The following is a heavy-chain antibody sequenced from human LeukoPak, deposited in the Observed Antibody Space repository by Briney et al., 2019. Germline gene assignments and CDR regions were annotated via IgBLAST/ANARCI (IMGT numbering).Heavy chain of an antibody. CDR1: GGSISSSSYY. CDR2: IYYSGST. CDR3: ASTYYDILTGPQGRFDP. Sequence: SETLSLTCTVSGGSISSSSYYWGWIRQPPGKGLEWIGSIYYSGSTYYNPSLKSRATISVDTSKNQFSLKLSSVTAADTAVYYCASTYYDILTGPQGRFDPWGQGTLVTVSS. V-gene: IGHV4-39*01. D-gene: IGHD3-9*01. J-gene: IGHJ5*02.